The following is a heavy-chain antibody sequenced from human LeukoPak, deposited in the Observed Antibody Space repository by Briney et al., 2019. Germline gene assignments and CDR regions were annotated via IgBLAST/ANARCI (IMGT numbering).Heavy chain of an antibody. CDR3: ARERGYNYGYGDY. CDR2: ISSSSSNI. V-gene: IGHV3-21*01. D-gene: IGHD5-18*01. J-gene: IGHJ4*02. CDR1: GFTFSSYS. Sequence: GGSLRLSCAASGFTFSSYSMNWVRQAPGQGLEWVSSISSSSSNIYYADSVKGRFTISRDNARNSLYLQMDSLRAEDTAVYYCARERGYNYGYGDYWGQGTLVTVSS.